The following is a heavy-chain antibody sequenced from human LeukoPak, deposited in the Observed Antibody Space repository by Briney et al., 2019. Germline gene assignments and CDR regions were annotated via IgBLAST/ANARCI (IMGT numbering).Heavy chain of an antibody. V-gene: IGHV3-74*01. D-gene: IGHD1-26*01. CDR3: ASLGVNPDY. CDR2: INSDRSST. J-gene: IGHJ4*02. CDR1: GFTFSSYW. Sequence: GGSLRLSCAASGFTFSSYWMHWVRQAPGKGLVWVSRINSDRSSTSYADSVKGRFTISRDNAKNTLYLQMNSLRAEDTAAYYCASLGVNPDYWGQGTLVTVSS.